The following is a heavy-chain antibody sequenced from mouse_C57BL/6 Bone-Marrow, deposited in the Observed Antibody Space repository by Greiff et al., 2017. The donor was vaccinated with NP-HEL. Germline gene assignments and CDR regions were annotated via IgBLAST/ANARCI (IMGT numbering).Heavy chain of an antibody. V-gene: IGHV1-69*01. Sequence: QVQLQQPGAELVMPGASVKLSRKASGYTFTSYWMHWVKQRPGQGLEWIGEIDPSDSYTNYNQKFKGKSTLTVDKSSSTAYMQLSSLTSEDSAVYYCAREGGSYYWYFDVWGTGTTVTVSS. J-gene: IGHJ1*03. D-gene: IGHD2-12*01. CDR2: IDPSDSYT. CDR1: GYTFTSYW. CDR3: AREGGSYYWYFDV.